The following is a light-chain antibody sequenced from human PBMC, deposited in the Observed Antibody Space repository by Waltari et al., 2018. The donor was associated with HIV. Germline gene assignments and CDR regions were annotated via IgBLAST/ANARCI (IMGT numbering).Light chain of an antibody. CDR3: QQRTNWPPYS. Sequence: EIVLTQSPATLSLSPGERATLSCRASQSVGRYLAWYQQKPGQAPRLLIFDASNRATGIPARFSGSASGTDFTLTISSLEPEDFAVYYCQQRTNWPPYSFGQGPSWRSN. J-gene: IGKJ2*03. V-gene: IGKV3-11*01. CDR2: DAS. CDR1: QSVGRY.